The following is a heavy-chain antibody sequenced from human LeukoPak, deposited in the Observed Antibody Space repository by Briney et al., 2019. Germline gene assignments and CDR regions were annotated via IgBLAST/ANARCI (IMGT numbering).Heavy chain of an antibody. Sequence: SVKVSCKASGGTFSSYAISWVRQAPGQGLEWVGGIIPIFGTANYAQKFQGRVTITRNTSISTAYMELSSLRSEDTAVYYCARAYSPAGTRGYYFDYWGQGTLVTVSS. D-gene: IGHD6-19*01. CDR2: IIPIFGTA. CDR1: GGTFSSYA. CDR3: ARAYSPAGTRGYYFDY. V-gene: IGHV1-69*05. J-gene: IGHJ4*02.